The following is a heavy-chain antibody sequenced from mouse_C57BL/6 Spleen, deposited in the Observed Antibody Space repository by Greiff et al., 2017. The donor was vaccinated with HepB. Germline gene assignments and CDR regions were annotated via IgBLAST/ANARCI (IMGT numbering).Heavy chain of an antibody. V-gene: IGHV7-3*01. CDR2: IRNKANGYTT. CDR3: ARYRGIRRGDYFDY. Sequence: EVKLMESGGGLVQPGGSLSLSCAASGFTFTDYYMSWVRQPPGKALEWLGFIRNKANGYTTEYSASVKGRFTISRDNSQSILYLQMNALRAEDSATYNCARYRGIRRGDYFDYWGQGTTLTVSS. CDR1: GFTFTDYY. J-gene: IGHJ2*01. D-gene: IGHD2-12*01.